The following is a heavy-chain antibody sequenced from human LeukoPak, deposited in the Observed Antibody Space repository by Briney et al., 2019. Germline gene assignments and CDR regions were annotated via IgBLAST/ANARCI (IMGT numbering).Heavy chain of an antibody. D-gene: IGHD1-26*01. CDR2: MNPNSGNT. J-gene: IGHJ4*02. CDR1: GYTFPSYD. CDR3: ARGPKWTGSYYYFDF. Sequence: GASVKVSCKTSGYTFPSYDINWVRQATGQGLEWMGWMNPNSGNTGYAQKFQGRVTITRNTSISTAYMELSSPRSEDTAVYFCARGPKWTGSYYYFDFWGQGTLVTVSS. V-gene: IGHV1-8*01.